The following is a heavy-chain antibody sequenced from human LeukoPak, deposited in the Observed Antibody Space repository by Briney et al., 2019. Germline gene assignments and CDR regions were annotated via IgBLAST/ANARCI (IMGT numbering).Heavy chain of an antibody. CDR1: GYTFTSYG. J-gene: IGHJ4*02. Sequence: ASVKVSCKASGYTFTSYGISWVRPAPGQGLAWMGWISAYNGNTNYAQKLQGRVTMTTDTSTSTAYMELRSLRSDDTAVYYCARSSDQLHRFDYWGQGTLVTVSS. CDR2: ISAYNGNT. CDR3: ARSSDQLHRFDY. D-gene: IGHD2-2*01. V-gene: IGHV1-18*01.